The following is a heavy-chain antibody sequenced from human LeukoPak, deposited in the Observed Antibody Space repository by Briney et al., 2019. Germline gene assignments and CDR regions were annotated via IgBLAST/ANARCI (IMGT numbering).Heavy chain of an antibody. Sequence: ASVKVSCEASGYTFTNYYMHWVRQAPGQGLEWMGIIRHSGGTIYAQKFQGRVAMTGDTSTSTVYMELSSLRSEDTALYYCAREEEGGTFDYWGQGTLVTVSS. CDR2: IRHSGGT. J-gene: IGHJ4*01. D-gene: IGHD3-16*01. V-gene: IGHV1-46*01. CDR1: GYTFTNYY. CDR3: AREEEGGTFDY.